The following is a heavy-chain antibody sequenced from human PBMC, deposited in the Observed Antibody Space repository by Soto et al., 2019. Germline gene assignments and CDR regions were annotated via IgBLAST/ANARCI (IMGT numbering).Heavy chain of an antibody. CDR3: AKCLQAYWNYDANNI. Sequence: GGSLRLSCAASGFTFSSYSMTWVRQAPGKGLEWVAHITGSAGTTYYADSVKGRFTISRDTSRNTVYLQMNSLRAEDTALYYCAKCLQAYWNYDANNIWGQGTMVTVS. CDR1: GFTFSSYS. V-gene: IGHV3-23*01. J-gene: IGHJ3*02. CDR2: ITGSAGTT. D-gene: IGHD1-1*01.